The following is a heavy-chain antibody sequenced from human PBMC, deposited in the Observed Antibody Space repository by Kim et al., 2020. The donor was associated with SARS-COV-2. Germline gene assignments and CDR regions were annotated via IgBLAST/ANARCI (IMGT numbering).Heavy chain of an antibody. CDR1: GFTFSSYS. J-gene: IGHJ4*02. V-gene: IGHV3-21*01. Sequence: GGSLRLSCAASGFTFSSYSMNWVRQAPGKGLEWVSSISSSSSYIYYADSVKGRFTISRDNAKNSLYLQMNSLRAEDTAVYYCARDLLSGGYSYGFGSESDYWGQGTLVTVSS. CDR3: ARDLLSGGYSYGFGSESDY. CDR2: ISSSSSYI. D-gene: IGHD5-18*01.